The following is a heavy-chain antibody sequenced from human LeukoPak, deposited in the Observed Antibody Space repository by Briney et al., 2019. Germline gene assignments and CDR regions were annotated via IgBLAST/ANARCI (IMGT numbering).Heavy chain of an antibody. CDR3: ARDRVVGGSGSWNFDY. CDR2: INPNSGGT. J-gene: IGHJ4*02. CDR1: GYTFTGYY. D-gene: IGHD3-10*01. V-gene: IGHV1-2*02. Sequence: ASVKVFCKASGYTFTGYYMHWVRQAPGQGLEWMGWINPNSGGTNYAQKFQGRVTMTRDTSISTAYMELSRLRSDDTAVYYCARDRVVGGSGSWNFDYWGQGTLVTVSS.